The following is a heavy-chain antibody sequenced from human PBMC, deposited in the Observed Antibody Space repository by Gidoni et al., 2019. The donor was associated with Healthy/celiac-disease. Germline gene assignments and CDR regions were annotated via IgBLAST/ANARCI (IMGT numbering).Heavy chain of an antibody. Sequence: QVQLVQSGAEVQKPGASVKVSCKASGYTFTSYGISWVRQAPGQGLEWMGWISAYNGNTNYAQKLQGRVTMTTDTSTSTAYMELRSLRSDDTAVYYCARVMRESYCGGDCYYPILSAEYFQHWGQGTLVTVSS. CDR3: ARVMRESYCGGDCYYPILSAEYFQH. CDR1: GYTFTSYG. D-gene: IGHD2-21*02. V-gene: IGHV1-18*01. CDR2: ISAYNGNT. J-gene: IGHJ1*01.